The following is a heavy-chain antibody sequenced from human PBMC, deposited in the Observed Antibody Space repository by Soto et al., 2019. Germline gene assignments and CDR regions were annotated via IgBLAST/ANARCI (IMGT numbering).Heavy chain of an antibody. V-gene: IGHV2-5*01. J-gene: IGHJ5*02. Sequence: QISLRESGPTLVKTTQTLTLTCTFSGFSLKNSGVGVGWIRQPPGKALEWVSLIYWNDDKRYSPSLKRRLSITQDTSKNQVVLTLTNVDPVDTATYYCFRKLDNADWFHPWGQRTLVTVSS. D-gene: IGHD2-2*03. CDR1: GFSLKNSGVG. CDR3: FRKLDNADWFHP. CDR2: IYWNDDK.